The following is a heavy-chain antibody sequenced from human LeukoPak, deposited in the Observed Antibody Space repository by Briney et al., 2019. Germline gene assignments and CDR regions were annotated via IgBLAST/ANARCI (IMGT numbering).Heavy chain of an antibody. J-gene: IGHJ5*02. CDR3: ARGRGFDP. V-gene: IGHV4-34*01. Sequence: PSETLSLTCAVYGGSFSGYYWSWIRQPPGKGLEWIGEINHSGSTSYNPSLKSRVTISVDTSKNQFSLKLSSVTAADTAVYFCARGRGFDPWGQGTLVTVSS. CDR2: INHSGST. CDR1: GGSFSGYY.